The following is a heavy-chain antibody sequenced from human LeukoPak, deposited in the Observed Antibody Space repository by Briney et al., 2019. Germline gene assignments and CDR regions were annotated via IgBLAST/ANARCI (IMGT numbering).Heavy chain of an antibody. Sequence: PSETLSLTCAVYGGSFSGYYWSWIRQPPGKGLEWIGEINHSGSTNYNPSLKSRVTISVDTSKNQFSLKLSSVTAADTAVYYCARDSSGWYSAFDYWGQGTLVTVSS. V-gene: IGHV4-34*01. D-gene: IGHD6-19*01. J-gene: IGHJ4*02. CDR3: ARDSSGWYSAFDY. CDR1: GGSFSGYY. CDR2: INHSGST.